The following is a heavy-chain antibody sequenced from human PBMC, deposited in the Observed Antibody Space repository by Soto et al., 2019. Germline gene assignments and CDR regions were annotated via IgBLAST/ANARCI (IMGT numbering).Heavy chain of an antibody. Sequence: QVQLQESGPGLVKPSETLSLTCTVSGGSISSYYWSWIRQPPGKGLEWIGYIYYSGSTNYNPSLKSRVTISVDTSKNQFSLKLSSVTAADTAVYYCARGYDFWSGYYRGAFDIWGQGTMVTVSS. D-gene: IGHD3-3*01. J-gene: IGHJ3*02. CDR3: ARGYDFWSGYYRGAFDI. CDR2: IYYSGST. V-gene: IGHV4-59*01. CDR1: GGSISSYY.